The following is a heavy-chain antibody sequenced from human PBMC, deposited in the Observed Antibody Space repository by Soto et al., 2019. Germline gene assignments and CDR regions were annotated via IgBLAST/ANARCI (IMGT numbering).Heavy chain of an antibody. D-gene: IGHD2-15*01. CDR2: MFYSGLT. Sequence: SETLSLTCSVSGYSVTSSNYYWAWIRQPPGKGLEWIGSMFYSGLTYYNPSLKSRVTLSVDTSKNQFSVRLNSVTAADTAVYYCAPLSVSLSGPYGIHVWGQGTTVTVSS. CDR1: GYSVTSSNYY. J-gene: IGHJ6*02. CDR3: APLSVSLSGPYGIHV. V-gene: IGHV4-39*01.